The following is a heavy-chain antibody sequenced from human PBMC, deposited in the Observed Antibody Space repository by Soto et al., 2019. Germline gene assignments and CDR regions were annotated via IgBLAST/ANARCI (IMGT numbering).Heavy chain of an antibody. CDR1: GGPFSGYY. J-gene: IGHJ5*02. V-gene: IGHV4-34*01. Sequence: SETLSLTCAVYGGPFSGYYWSWIRQPPGKGLEWIGEINHSGSTNYNPSLKSRVTISVDTSKNQFSLKLSSVTAADTAVYYCARGYCSSTSCYTRFDPWGQGTLVTVS. D-gene: IGHD2-2*02. CDR3: ARGYCSSTSCYTRFDP. CDR2: INHSGST.